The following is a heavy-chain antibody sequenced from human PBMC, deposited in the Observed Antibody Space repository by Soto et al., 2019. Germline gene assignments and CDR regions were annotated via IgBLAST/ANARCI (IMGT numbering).Heavy chain of an antibody. Sequence: EVQLLESGGGLAQPGESLRLSCAASGFIFSTYAMVWVRQAPGKGLEWVSGISGGGSSTYYADSVKGRFTISRDSSKTTLYLQMNSLRAEDTATYYCANARGDWGSGQSYDYWGQGTLVTVSS. CDR1: GFIFSTYA. CDR3: ANARGDWGSGQSYDY. V-gene: IGHV3-23*01. CDR2: ISGGGSST. D-gene: IGHD7-27*01. J-gene: IGHJ4*02.